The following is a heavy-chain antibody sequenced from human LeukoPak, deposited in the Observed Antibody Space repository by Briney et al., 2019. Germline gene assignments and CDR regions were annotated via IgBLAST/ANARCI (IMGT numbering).Heavy chain of an antibody. CDR1: GYIFTSNW. J-gene: IGHJ5*02. Sequence: GESLKISCKGSGYIFTSNWIGWVRQMPGKGQEWRGFINPGDSDTRYSPSFQGQVTISADKSISTAYLQWSSLKASDTAMYYCARRQVVVSATREDWFDLWGQGTLVTVSS. CDR3: ARRQVVVSATREDWFDL. V-gene: IGHV5-51*01. CDR2: INPGDSDT. D-gene: IGHD2-15*01.